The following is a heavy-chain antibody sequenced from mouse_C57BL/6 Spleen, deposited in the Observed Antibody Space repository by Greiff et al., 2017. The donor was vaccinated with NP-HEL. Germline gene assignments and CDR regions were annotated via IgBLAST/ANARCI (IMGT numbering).Heavy chain of an antibody. Sequence: EVQLVESGGGLVKPGGSLKLSCAASGFTFSDYGMHWVRQAPEKGLEWVAYISSGSSTIYYADTVKGRFTISRDNAKNTLFLQMTSLRSEDTAMYYVARGYYGSSYESFAYWGQGTLVTVSA. V-gene: IGHV5-17*01. CDR3: ARGYYGSSYESFAY. J-gene: IGHJ3*01. D-gene: IGHD1-1*01. CDR1: GFTFSDYG. CDR2: ISSGSSTI.